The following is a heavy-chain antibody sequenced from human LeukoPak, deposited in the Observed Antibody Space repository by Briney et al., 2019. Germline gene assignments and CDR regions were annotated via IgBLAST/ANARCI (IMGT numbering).Heavy chain of an antibody. CDR1: GGSIYSYY. D-gene: IGHD6-13*01. CDR2: IYYSGST. J-gene: IGHJ4*02. CDR3: ASGYGYSSSWHDY. V-gene: IGHV4-59*12. Sequence: PSETLSLTCTVSGGSIYSYYWSWIRQPPGKGLEWIGYIYYSGSTNYNPSLKSRVTMSVDTSKNQFSLKLSSVTAADTAVYYCASGYGYSSSWHDYWGQGTLVTVSS.